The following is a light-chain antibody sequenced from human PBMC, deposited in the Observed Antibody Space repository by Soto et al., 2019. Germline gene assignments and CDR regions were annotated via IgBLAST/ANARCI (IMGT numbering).Light chain of an antibody. J-gene: IGLJ1*01. CDR2: DVS. Sequence: QSALTQPASVSGSPGQSITISCTGTSSDVGGYNYVSWYQQHPGKAPKRMIYDVSNRPSGVSNRFSGSKSGNTASLTISGLQSEDEADYYCSSYTSSTTSSFGTGTKLTVL. CDR1: SSDVGGYNY. V-gene: IGLV2-14*03. CDR3: SSYTSSTTSS.